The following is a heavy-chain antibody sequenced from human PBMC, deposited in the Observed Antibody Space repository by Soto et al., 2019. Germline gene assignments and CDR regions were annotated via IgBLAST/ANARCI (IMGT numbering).Heavy chain of an antibody. J-gene: IGHJ4*02. CDR3: AKRKFSKYYGSERDYFDY. CDR1: GFTFSSYA. CDR2: ISGSGGST. Sequence: RGSLRLSCAASGFTFSSYAMSWVRQAPGKGLEWVSVISGSGGSTYYADSVKGRFTISRDNSKNTLYLQMNSLRAEDTAVYYCAKRKFSKYYGSERDYFDYWGQGTLVTVSS. V-gene: IGHV3-23*01. D-gene: IGHD3-10*01.